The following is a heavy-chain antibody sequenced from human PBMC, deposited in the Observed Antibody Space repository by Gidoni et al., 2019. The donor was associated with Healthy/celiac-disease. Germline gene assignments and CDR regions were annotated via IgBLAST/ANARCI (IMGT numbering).Heavy chain of an antibody. CDR2: IYHRGST. CDR3: ARGGGNPFDY. Sequence: QLQLQESGSGLVKPSQTLSLTCAVSGGSIGSGGDAWSWIRQPPGKGLEWIGYIYHRGSTYYHPALKSRVTISVDRAKNQFSLKLSSVTAADTAVYYCARGGGNPFDYWGQGTLVTVSS. D-gene: IGHD1-1*01. CDR1: GGSIGSGGDA. V-gene: IGHV4-30-2*01. J-gene: IGHJ4*02.